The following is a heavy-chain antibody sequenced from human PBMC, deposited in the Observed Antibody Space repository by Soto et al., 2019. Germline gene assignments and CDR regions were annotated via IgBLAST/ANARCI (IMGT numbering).Heavy chain of an antibody. CDR1: GYTFTSYA. V-gene: IGHV1-3*01. CDR2: INAGNGNT. D-gene: IGHD3-3*01. Sequence: VASVKVSCKASGYTFTSYARHWVRQAPGQRLEWMGWINAGNGNTKYSQKFQGRVTITRDTSASTAYMELSSLRSEDTAVYYCAREETYYDFWSGPYYYYGMDVWGQGTTVTVSS. CDR3: AREETYYDFWSGPYYYYGMDV. J-gene: IGHJ6*02.